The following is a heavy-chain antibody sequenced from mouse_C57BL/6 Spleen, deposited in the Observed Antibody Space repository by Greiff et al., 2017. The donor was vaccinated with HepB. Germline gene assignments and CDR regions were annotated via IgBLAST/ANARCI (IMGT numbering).Heavy chain of an antibody. V-gene: IGHV5-17*01. CDR1: GFTFSDYG. D-gene: IGHD1-1*01. CDR2: ISSGSSTI. CDR3: ARGDYGSKDWYFDV. J-gene: IGHJ1*03. Sequence: DVQLVESGGGLVKPGGSLKLSCAASGFTFSDYGMHWVRQAPEKGLEWVAYISSGSSTIYYADTVKGRFTISRDNAKNTLFLQMTSLRSEDTAMYYCARGDYGSKDWYFDVWGTGTTVTVSS.